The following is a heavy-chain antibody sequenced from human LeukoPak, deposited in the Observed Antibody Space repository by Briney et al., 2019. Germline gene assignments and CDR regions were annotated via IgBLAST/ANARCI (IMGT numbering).Heavy chain of an antibody. J-gene: IGHJ4*02. CDR2: IYYSGGGT. Sequence: GGSLRLSCAASGFTFSNYAMSWVRQAPGKGLEWVSSIYYSGGGTYYPDSVKGRFTISRDNSKNTLYLQMNSLRAEDTAIYYCAKASRGYSPFDYWGQGTLVTVSS. CDR3: AKASRGYSPFDY. V-gene: IGHV3-23*01. D-gene: IGHD5-18*01. CDR1: GFTFSNYA.